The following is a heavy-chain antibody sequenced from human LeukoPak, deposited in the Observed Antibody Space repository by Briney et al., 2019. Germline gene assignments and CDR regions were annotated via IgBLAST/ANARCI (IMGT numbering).Heavy chain of an antibody. CDR1: GGSFSGYY. J-gene: IGHJ6*02. D-gene: IGHD3-22*01. Sequence: SETLSLTCAVYGGSFSGYYWSWIRQPPGKGLEWIGEINHSGSTNYNPSLKSRVTISADTSKNQFSLKLSSVTAADTAVYYCARGYDSSDYGMDVWGQGTTVTVSS. CDR2: INHSGST. V-gene: IGHV4-34*01. CDR3: ARGYDSSDYGMDV.